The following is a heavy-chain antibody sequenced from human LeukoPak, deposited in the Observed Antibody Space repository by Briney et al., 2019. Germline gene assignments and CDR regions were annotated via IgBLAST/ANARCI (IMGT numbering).Heavy chain of an antibody. D-gene: IGHD6-13*01. CDR3: ARLGYSSSWTLGYYYGMDV. CDR1: GFTFSSYA. V-gene: IGHV3-30-3*01. CDR2: ISYDGSNK. J-gene: IGHJ6*02. Sequence: PGRSLRLSCVASGFTFSSYAMHWVRQAPGKGLEWVAVISYDGSNKYYADSVKGRFTISRDNSKNTLYLQMNSLRAEDTAVYYCARLGYSSSWTLGYYYGMDVWGQGTTVTVSS.